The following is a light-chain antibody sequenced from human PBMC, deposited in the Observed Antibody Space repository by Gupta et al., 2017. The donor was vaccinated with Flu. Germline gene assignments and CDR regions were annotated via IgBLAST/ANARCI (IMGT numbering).Light chain of an antibody. CDR1: QSVSSN. J-gene: IGKJ1*01. V-gene: IGKV3-15*01. CDR3: QQYNYCPWT. CDR2: GAF. Sequence: IVMTQSPATLSVSPGERATLSCRASQSVSSNFAWYQHKPGQAPRLLIYGAFTRATGIPARFSGSGSGTEFTLTITSLQSEDFAVYYCQQYNYCPWTFGRGTKVEIK.